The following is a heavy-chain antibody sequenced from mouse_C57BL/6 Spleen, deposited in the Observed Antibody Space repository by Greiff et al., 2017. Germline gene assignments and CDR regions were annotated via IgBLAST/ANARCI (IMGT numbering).Heavy chain of an antibody. CDR2: INYDGSST. V-gene: IGHV5-16*01. D-gene: IGHD2-4*01. Sequence: EVMLVESEGGLVQPGSSMKLSCTASGFTFSDYYMAWVRQVPEKGLEWVANINYDGSSTYYQDSLKSRFIISRDNAKNILYLQMSSLKSEDTATYYCARGPIYYDYDGGFAYWGQGTLVTVSA. CDR1: GFTFSDYY. CDR3: ARGPIYYDYDGGFAY. J-gene: IGHJ3*01.